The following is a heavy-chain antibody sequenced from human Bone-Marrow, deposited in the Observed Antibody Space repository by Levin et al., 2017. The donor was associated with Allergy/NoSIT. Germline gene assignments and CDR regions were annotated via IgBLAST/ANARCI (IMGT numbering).Heavy chain of an antibody. J-gene: IGHJ4*02. V-gene: IGHV2-5*02. D-gene: IGHD3-16*01. CDR3: AHRGGGSSCGY. Sequence: SGPTLVKPTQTLTLTCFFSGFSLDTSGVGVGWIRQPPGKAPEWLALIYWDDDKRYSPSLKSRLTITKDTPKNQVVLTMTNMDPVDTATYYCAHRGGGSSCGYWGQGTLITVSS. CDR1: GFSLDTSGVG. CDR2: IYWDDDK.